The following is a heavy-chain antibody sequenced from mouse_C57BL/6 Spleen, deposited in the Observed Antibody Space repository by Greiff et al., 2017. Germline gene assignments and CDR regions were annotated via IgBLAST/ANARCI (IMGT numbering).Heavy chain of an antibody. CDR2: IWTGGGT. Sequence: VKLMESGPGLVAPSQSLSITCTVSGFSLTSYAISWVRQPPGKGLEWLGVIWTGGGTNYNSALNARLSISKDNAKSQVFLKMNSLQTDDTARYYCARNYRNYGSSYDAMDYWGQGTSVTVSS. V-gene: IGHV2-9-1*01. D-gene: IGHD1-1*01. CDR1: GFSLTSYA. CDR3: ARNYRNYGSSYDAMDY. J-gene: IGHJ4*01.